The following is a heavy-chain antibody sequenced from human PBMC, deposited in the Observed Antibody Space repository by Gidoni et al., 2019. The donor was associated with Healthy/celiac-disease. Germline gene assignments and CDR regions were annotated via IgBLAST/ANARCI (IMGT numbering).Heavy chain of an antibody. Sequence: EVQLVQSGAEVKKPGESLKISCKGSGYSFTSYWIGWVRQMPGKGLEWMGIIYPGDSDTRYSPSFQGQVTISADKSISTAYLQWSSLKASDTAMYYCARLPHSSSWYPLHFDYWGQGTLVTVSS. CDR3: ARLPHSSSWYPLHFDY. CDR1: GYSFTSYW. D-gene: IGHD6-13*01. CDR2: IYPGDSDT. J-gene: IGHJ4*02. V-gene: IGHV5-51*01.